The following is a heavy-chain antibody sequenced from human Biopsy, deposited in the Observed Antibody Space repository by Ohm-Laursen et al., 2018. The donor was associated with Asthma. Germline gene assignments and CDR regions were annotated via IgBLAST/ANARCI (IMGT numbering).Heavy chain of an antibody. Sequence: GASVKVSCKASGDSFSNYAISWVRQAPGQGLEWMGGLIPVLGTPHHAPMFEGRVTITADESTSTAYMELSSLRSEDTAVYYCARDRVSSPIRHGSGSYYLYNWSDPWGQGTLVTVSS. CDR3: ARDRVSSPIRHGSGSYYLYNWSDP. CDR1: GDSFSNYA. J-gene: IGHJ5*02. V-gene: IGHV1-69*13. D-gene: IGHD3-10*01. CDR2: LIPVLGTP.